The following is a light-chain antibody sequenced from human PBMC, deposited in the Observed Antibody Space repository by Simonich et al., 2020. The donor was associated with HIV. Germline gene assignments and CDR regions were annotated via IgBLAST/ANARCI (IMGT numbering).Light chain of an antibody. CDR1: QSLLHSNGHNY. CDR2: LGS. Sequence: DIVMTQSPLSLPVTPGEPASISCRYSQSLLHSNGHNYLDWYLQKPGQSPQLLIYLGSNRASGVPDRFSGSGSGTDFTLKISRVEAEDVGVYYCMQALQTPFTFGPGTKVDIK. J-gene: IGKJ3*01. V-gene: IGKV2-28*01. CDR3: MQALQTPFT.